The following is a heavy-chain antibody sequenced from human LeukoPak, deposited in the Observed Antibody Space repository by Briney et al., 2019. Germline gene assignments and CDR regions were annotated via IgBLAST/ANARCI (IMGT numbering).Heavy chain of an antibody. CDR1: GFSFSDYS. CDR3: ARDDCTTRNCRFAYEN. Sequence: PGGSLRLSCTASGFSFSDYSMSWIRQAPGRGLGWISYISSIGDTVYADSVKGRFSISRDNAKNSLFLQMNSLRAEDTAVFYCARDDCTTRNCRFAYENWGQGTLVTVSS. CDR2: ISSIGDT. V-gene: IGHV3-11*06. J-gene: IGHJ4*02. D-gene: IGHD1-26*01.